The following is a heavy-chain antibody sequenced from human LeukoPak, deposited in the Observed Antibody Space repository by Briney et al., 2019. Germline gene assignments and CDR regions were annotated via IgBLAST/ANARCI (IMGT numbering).Heavy chain of an antibody. J-gene: IGHJ4*02. CDR2: IYTSGTT. Sequence: SETLSVTCTVSGGSVSSYYWSWIRQPAGKGLEWIGRIYTSGTTNYNPSLKSRVTMSVDTSKNQFSLKLSSVTAADTAVYYCARHIVGATGVDYWGQGTLVTVSS. V-gene: IGHV4-4*07. CDR1: GGSVSSYY. D-gene: IGHD1-26*01. CDR3: ARHIVGATGVDY.